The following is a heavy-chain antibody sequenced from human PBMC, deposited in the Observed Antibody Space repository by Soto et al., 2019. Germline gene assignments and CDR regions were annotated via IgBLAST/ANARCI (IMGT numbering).Heavy chain of an antibody. CDR1: GFTFSSYA. D-gene: IGHD6-6*01. J-gene: IGHJ6*02. CDR2: ISYDGSNK. Sequence: QVQLVESGGGVVQPGRSLRLSCAASGFTFSSYAMHWVRQAPGKGLEWVAVISYDGSNKYYADSVKGRFTISRDNSKNTLYLQMNSLRAEDTAVYYCARDPRIRYSSSSPYYYYGMDVWGQGTTVTVSS. CDR3: ARDPRIRYSSSSPYYYYGMDV. V-gene: IGHV3-30-3*01.